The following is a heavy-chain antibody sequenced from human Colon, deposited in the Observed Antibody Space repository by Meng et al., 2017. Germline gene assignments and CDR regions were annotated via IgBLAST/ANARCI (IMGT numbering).Heavy chain of an antibody. V-gene: IGHV3-9*01. J-gene: IGHJ4*02. CDR1: GFTFDDYA. D-gene: IGHD6-6*01. Sequence: SLKISCAASGFTFDDYAMHWGRQAPGKGLEWVSGINWNGNSIAYADSVKGRFTISRDNAKNSLHLQMNSLRPEDTALYYCAKATSYSSSSSFANWGQGTLVTVSS. CDR3: AKATSYSSSSSFAN. CDR2: INWNGNSI.